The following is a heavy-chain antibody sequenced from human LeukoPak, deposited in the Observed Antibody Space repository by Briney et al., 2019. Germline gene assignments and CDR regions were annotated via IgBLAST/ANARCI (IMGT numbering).Heavy chain of an antibody. CDR1: GYTFTSYY. D-gene: IGHD3-9*01. V-gene: IGHV1-69*06. J-gene: IGHJ4*02. Sequence: SVKVSCKASGYTFTSYYMHWVRQAPGQGLEWMGGIIPIFGTANYAQKFQGRVTITADKSTSTAYMELSSLRPEDTAVYYCARGNDILTGYPQLYYFDYWGQGTLVTVSS. CDR3: ARGNDILTGYPQLYYFDY. CDR2: IIPIFGTA.